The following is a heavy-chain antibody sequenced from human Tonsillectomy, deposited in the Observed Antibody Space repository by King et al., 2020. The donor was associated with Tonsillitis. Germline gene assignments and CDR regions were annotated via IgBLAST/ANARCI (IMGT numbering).Heavy chain of an antibody. D-gene: IGHD1-14*01. CDR2: ISNRISYT. CDR3: AREGTTDF. J-gene: IGHJ4*02. Sequence: VQLVESGGGLVKPGGSLRLSCAASGFTFSDYYMNWIGQARGKGLEWVLSISNRISYTNYADSVKGRFTISRDNAKNALYLQMSSLGVADTAVYYCAREGTTDFWGQGTLVTVSS. CDR1: GFTFSDYY. V-gene: IGHV3-11*05.